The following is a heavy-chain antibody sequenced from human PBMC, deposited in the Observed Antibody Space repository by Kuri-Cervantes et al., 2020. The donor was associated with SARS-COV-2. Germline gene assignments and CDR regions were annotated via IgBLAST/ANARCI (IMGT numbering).Heavy chain of an antibody. CDR2: ISAYNTHT. J-gene: IGHJ4*02. CDR3: ARERILPRRAFGYEFDY. Sequence: ASVKVSCKASGYTFISYGISWVRQAPGQGLEWMGWISAYNTHTKYAQRVQGRVTMTTDTTTSTAYMELRGLRSDDTAVYYCARERILPRRAFGYEFDYWGQGTLVTVSS. D-gene: IGHD5-12*01. CDR1: GYTFISYG. V-gene: IGHV1-18*01.